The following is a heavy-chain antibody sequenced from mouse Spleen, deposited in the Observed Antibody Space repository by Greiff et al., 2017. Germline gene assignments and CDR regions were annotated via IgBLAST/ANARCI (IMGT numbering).Heavy chain of an antibody. CDR3: ARRDDGAYFDV. V-gene: IGHV1-59*01. Sequence: VQLQQPGAELVRPGTSVKLSCKASGYTFTSYWMHWVKQRPGQGLEWIGVIDPSDSYTNYNQKFKGKATLTVDTSSSTAYMQLSSLTSEDSAVYYCARRDDGAYFDVWGAGTTVTVSS. CDR1: GYTFTSYW. J-gene: IGHJ1*01. D-gene: IGHD2-12*01. CDR2: IDPSDSYT.